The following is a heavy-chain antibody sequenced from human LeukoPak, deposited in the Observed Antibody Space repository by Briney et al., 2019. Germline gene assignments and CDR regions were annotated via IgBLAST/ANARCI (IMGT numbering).Heavy chain of an antibody. D-gene: IGHD3-3*01. Sequence: PSETLSLTCAVYGGSFSGYYWSWIRQPPGKGLEWIGEINHSGSTNYNPSLKSRVTISVDTSKNQFSLKLSSVTAADTAVYYCARAPPIFGVVLGWFDPWGQGTLVTVSS. V-gene: IGHV4-34*01. CDR1: GGSFSGYY. CDR2: INHSGST. CDR3: ARAPPIFGVVLGWFDP. J-gene: IGHJ5*02.